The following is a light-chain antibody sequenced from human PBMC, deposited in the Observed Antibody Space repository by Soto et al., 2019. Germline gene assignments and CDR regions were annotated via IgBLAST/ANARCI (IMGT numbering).Light chain of an antibody. V-gene: IGKV3-20*01. CDR1: HSVSSKY. CDR2: GAS. CDR3: QQYGTSPRT. J-gene: IGKJ1*01. Sequence: EIVLTQSPGTLSLSPGERATLSCRASHSVSSKYLAWYQQKPGQAPRLLIYGASSRATGIPDRFSGSGSGTDFTLTISRLEPEDLAVYYCQQYGTSPRTFGQGTKVEI.